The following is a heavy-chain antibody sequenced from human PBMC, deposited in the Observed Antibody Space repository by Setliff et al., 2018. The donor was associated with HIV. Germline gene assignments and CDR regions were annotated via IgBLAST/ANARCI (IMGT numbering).Heavy chain of an antibody. CDR1: GGSFSGSY. Sequence: SETLSLTCAVYGGSFSGSYWSWIRQPPGKGLEWIGEINHSGSTNYNPALISRITISVDTYKNQFSLKLTSVTAADTAVYYCSSCIFGDYARYFDLWGRGTLVTVSS. CDR2: INHSGST. V-gene: IGHV4-34*01. CDR3: SSCIFGDYARYFDL. D-gene: IGHD4-17*01. J-gene: IGHJ2*01.